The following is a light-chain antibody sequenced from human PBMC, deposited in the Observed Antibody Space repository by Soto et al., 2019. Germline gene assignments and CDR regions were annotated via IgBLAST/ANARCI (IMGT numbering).Light chain of an antibody. J-gene: IGKJ4*01. CDR2: DKY. V-gene: IGKV3D-20*02. CDR1: QSVSSSS. CDR3: QSRSNWRVT. Sequence: EIVLTPSPGTLSLSPGGRATLSCRASQSVSSSSLSWYQQKPGQANRIIIYDKYSRATDIKDRFSGSGSGTDFTLTIRSIEPEDIAVYYCQSRSNWRVTFGDGTKVDIK.